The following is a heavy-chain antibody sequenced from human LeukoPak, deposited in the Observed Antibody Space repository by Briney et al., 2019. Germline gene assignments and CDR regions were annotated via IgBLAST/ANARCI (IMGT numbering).Heavy chain of an antibody. V-gene: IGHV3-53*01. J-gene: IGHJ6*03. Sequence: GGALSLSCAASGFTVSSNYMSWVRQAPRKGLEWVSVIYSGGSTYYADSVKGRFTISRDNSKNTLYLQMNSLRAEDTAVYYCAGNYYYYMDVWGKGTTVTVSS. CDR2: IYSGGST. CDR3: AGNYYYYMDV. CDR1: GFTVSSNY.